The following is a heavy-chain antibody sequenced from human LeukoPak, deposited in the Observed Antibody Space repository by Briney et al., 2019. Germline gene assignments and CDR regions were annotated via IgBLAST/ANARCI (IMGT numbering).Heavy chain of an antibody. J-gene: IGHJ4*02. V-gene: IGHV3-23*01. CDR3: AKGNVVVVAATRGSAFDY. D-gene: IGHD2-15*01. CDR1: GFTFSSYA. Sequence: GGSLRLSCAASGFTFSSYAMSWVRQAPGKGLEWVSAISGSGGSTYYADSVKGRFTISRDNSKNTLYLQMNSLRAEDTAVYYCAKGNVVVVAATRGSAFDYWGQGTLVTVSS. CDR2: ISGSGGST.